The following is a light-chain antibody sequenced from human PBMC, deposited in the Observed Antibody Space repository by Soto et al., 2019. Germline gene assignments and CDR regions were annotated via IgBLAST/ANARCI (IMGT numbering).Light chain of an antibody. CDR2: KAS. CDR1: QSISSW. V-gene: IGKV1-5*03. J-gene: IGKJ5*01. Sequence: DIQMTQSPSALSASVGDRVTSSCRASQSISSWLAWYQQKPGKAPKLLIYKASSLEGGVPSRFSGSGSGTEFTLTISRPEPEDFAVYFCQQYGSSPITFGQGTRLEIK. CDR3: QQYGSSPIT.